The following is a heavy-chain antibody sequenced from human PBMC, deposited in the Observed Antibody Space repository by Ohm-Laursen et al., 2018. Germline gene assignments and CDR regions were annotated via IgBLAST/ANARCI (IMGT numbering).Heavy chain of an antibody. V-gene: IGHV3-11*01. CDR3: ATGGWYYLLGY. CDR1: GFIFTDYY. Sequence: GSLRLSCAASGFIFTDYYMSWIRQAPGRGLEWVSHISYSGTSIYYADSVKGQFTISRDNAKNSLYLQMNSLRAEDTAVYYCATGGWYYLLGYWGQGTLVTVSS. J-gene: IGHJ4*02. D-gene: IGHD6-19*01. CDR2: ISYSGTSI.